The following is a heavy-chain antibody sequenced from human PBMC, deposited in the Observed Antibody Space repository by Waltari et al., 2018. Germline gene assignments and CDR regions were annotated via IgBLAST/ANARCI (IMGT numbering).Heavy chain of an antibody. Sequence: EVQLVESGGDLIKPGGSLRLPCSASGPNFRNAWMTWVRQAPGKGLEWVGRIKSKDDGGTADYAAPVKGRFTISRNDSKQTLYLYMNNLETEDTGVYYCTTPRGFSGYDSNFDYWGQGTLVTV. CDR1: GPNFRNAW. V-gene: IGHV3-15*01. CDR2: IKSKDDGGTA. CDR3: TTPRGFSGYDSNFDY. D-gene: IGHD5-12*01. J-gene: IGHJ4*02.